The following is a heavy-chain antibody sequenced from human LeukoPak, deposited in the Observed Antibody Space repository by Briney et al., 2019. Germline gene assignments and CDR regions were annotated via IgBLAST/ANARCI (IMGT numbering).Heavy chain of an antibody. V-gene: IGHV3-23*01. J-gene: IGHJ5*02. CDR2: ISDSGGST. CDR1: GFTFSSYD. CDR3: ARTSGSSNGGWFDP. Sequence: GGSLRLSCAASGFTFSSYDMSWVRQAPGKGLEWVSAISDSGGSTFYADSVNGRFTISRDNAKYSLYLQMNSLRAEDTAVYYCARTSGSSNGGWFDPWGQGTLVTVSS. D-gene: IGHD1-26*01.